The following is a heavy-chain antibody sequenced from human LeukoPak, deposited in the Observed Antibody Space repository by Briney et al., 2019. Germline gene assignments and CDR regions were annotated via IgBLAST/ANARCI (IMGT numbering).Heavy chain of an antibody. V-gene: IGHV4-61*01. Sequence: PSETLSLTCTVSGGSVSSGSYYWSWIRQPPGKGLEWLGYIYYSGSTNYNPSLKSRVTISVDTSKNQFSLKLSSVTAADTAVYYCARVSGQWLVPDYWGQGTLVTVSS. J-gene: IGHJ4*02. CDR1: GGSVSSGSYY. CDR3: ARVSGQWLVPDY. CDR2: IYYSGST. D-gene: IGHD6-19*01.